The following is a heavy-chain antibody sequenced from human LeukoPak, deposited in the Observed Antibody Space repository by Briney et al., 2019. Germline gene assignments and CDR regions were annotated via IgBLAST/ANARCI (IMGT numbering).Heavy chain of an antibody. CDR1: GFTFSSYA. D-gene: IGHD1-1*01. Sequence: GSLRLSCAASGFTFSSYAVSWVRQAPGKGLEWVSAISGSGGSTYYADSVKGRFTISRDNSKNTLYLQMNSLRAEDTAVYYCAKLERRPGWFDPWGQGTLVTVSS. J-gene: IGHJ5*02. CDR2: ISGSGGST. V-gene: IGHV3-23*01. CDR3: AKLERRPGWFDP.